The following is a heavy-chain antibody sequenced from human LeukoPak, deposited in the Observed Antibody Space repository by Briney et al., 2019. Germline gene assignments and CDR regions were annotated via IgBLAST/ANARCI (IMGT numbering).Heavy chain of an antibody. CDR1: GFTFSSYT. CDR2: ISPTGEST. CDR3: ARFSRGYPDYFDY. J-gene: IGHJ4*02. Sequence: GGSLRLSCAASGFTFSSYTMNWVRQATGKGLEWVSSISPTGESTWSADSVKGRFTISRDNAKNSVYLQMNSLRAEDTAVYYCARFSRGYPDYFDYWGQGTLVTVSS. V-gene: IGHV3-21*01. D-gene: IGHD3-16*02.